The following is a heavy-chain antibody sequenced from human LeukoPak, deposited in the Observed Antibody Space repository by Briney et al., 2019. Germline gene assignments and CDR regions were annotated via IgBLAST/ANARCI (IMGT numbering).Heavy chain of an antibody. Sequence: SVKVSCKASGGTFSSYAISWVRQAPGQRLEWMGGIIPIFGTANYAQKLQGRVTMTTDTSTSTAYMELRSLRSDDTAVYYCARGGGSYPTDYWGQGTLVTVSS. CDR3: ARGGGSYPTDY. CDR1: GGTFSSYA. D-gene: IGHD1-26*01. CDR2: IIPIFGTA. J-gene: IGHJ4*02. V-gene: IGHV1-69*05.